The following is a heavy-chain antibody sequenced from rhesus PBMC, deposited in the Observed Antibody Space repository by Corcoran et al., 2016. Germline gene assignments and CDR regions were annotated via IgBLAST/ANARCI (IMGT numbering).Heavy chain of an antibody. CDR2: IGGSSVST. CDR1: GYSISSGYG. J-gene: IGHJ4*01. D-gene: IGHD3-16*01. Sequence: VQLQESGPGLVKPSETLSLTCAVSGYSISSGYGWSWIRQPPGKGLEGIGYIGGSSVSTNYNPSRKSRVTISKDTAKNQFSLKLSSVTAADTAVYDCARGAYSGSLDYWGQGVLVTVSS. CDR3: ARGAYSGSLDY. V-gene: IGHV4-127*01.